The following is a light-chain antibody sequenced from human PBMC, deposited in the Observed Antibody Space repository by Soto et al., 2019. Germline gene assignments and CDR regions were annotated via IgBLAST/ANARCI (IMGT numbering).Light chain of an antibody. Sequence: IVLTQSPGTLSLSPGERVTLSCRASQSIDNNHLAWYQQKPGHAPRLLIHGTSNRATGIPDRLSGSGSGTDFTLTFSRLEPEDSAVYYCEYYGTSITFGGGTKVDIK. CDR2: GTS. CDR1: QSIDNNH. V-gene: IGKV3-20*01. J-gene: IGKJ4*01. CDR3: EYYGTSIT.